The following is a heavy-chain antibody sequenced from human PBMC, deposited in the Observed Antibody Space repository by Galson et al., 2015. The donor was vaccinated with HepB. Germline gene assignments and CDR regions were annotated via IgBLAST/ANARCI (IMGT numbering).Heavy chain of an antibody. CDR3: AKDSGSYYSLGYYGMDV. CDR1: GFTFSSYA. V-gene: IGHV3-23*01. CDR2: ISGSGGST. Sequence: SLRLSCAASGFTFSSYAMSWVRQAPGKGLEWVSAISGSGGSTYYADSVKGRFTISRDNSKNTLYLQMNSLRAEDTAVYYCAKDSGSYYSLGYYGMDVWGQGTTVTVSS. J-gene: IGHJ6*02. D-gene: IGHD1-26*01.